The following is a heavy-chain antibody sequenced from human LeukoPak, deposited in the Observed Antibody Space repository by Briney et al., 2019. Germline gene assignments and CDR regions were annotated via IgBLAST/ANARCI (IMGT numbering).Heavy chain of an antibody. V-gene: IGHV1-18*01. J-gene: IGHJ5*02. CDR1: GYTFASYG. D-gene: IGHD5-12*01. Sequence: ASVKVSCKASGYTFASYGISWVRQAPGQGLEWMGWISGYDDNTRFAQSLQGRVIMTTDKSTSTAYMELTSLTSDDTAMYYCARTGGWDVNWFDPWGQGTLVTVSS. CDR2: ISGYDDNT. CDR3: ARTGGWDVNWFDP.